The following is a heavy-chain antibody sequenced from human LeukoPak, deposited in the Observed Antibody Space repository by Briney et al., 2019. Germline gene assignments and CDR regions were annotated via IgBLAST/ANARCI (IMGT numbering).Heavy chain of an antibody. CDR2: IYPGDSYT. J-gene: IGHJ4*02. CDR3: ARRLTTATFDY. D-gene: IGHD4-11*01. Sequence: GEALKISCEGSGYSFNNYWIVLVRQMPGEGLELMGIIYPGDSYTRYSPSFQGLVTISVDKSISTAYLQWSSLKASDTAMYYCARRLTTATFDYWGQGTLVTVSS. CDR1: GYSFNNYW. V-gene: IGHV5-51*01.